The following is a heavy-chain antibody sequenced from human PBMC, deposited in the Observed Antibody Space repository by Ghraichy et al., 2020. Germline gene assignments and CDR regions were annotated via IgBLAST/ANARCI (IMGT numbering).Heavy chain of an antibody. CDR3: ARQGFGSGSYLYYFDY. CDR1: GGSISSSSYY. J-gene: IGHJ4*02. Sequence: SETLSLTCTVSGGSISSSSYYWGWIRQPPGKGLEWIGSIYYSGSTYYNPSLKSRVTISVDTSKNQFSLKLSSVTAADTAVYYCARQGFGSGSYLYYFDYWGQVTLVTVSS. D-gene: IGHD3-10*01. V-gene: IGHV4-39*01. CDR2: IYYSGST.